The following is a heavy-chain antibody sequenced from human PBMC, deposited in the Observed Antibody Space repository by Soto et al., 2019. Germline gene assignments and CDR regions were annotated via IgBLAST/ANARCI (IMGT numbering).Heavy chain of an antibody. Sequence: PGGSLRLSCAASGFTFSSYEMNWVRQAPGKGLEWVSYISSSGSTIYYADSVKGRFTISRDNAKNSLYLQMNSLRAEDTAVYYCARDGFIAARPKGMDVWGQGTTVTAP. V-gene: IGHV3-48*03. CDR1: GFTFSSYE. CDR2: ISSSGSTI. D-gene: IGHD6-6*01. J-gene: IGHJ6*02. CDR3: ARDGFIAARPKGMDV.